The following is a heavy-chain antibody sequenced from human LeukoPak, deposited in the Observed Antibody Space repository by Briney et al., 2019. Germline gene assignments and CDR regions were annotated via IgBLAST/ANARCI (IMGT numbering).Heavy chain of an antibody. Sequence: GGSLRLSCAASGFAFSNYAMSWVRQAPGKGLEWVSAISGSGGSTYYADSVKGRFTISRDSSKNTLFLQVSSLRAEDTAVYYCVKRYSISSGVYWGQGTLVTVSS. CDR2: ISGSGGST. CDR3: VKRYSISSGVY. V-gene: IGHV3-23*01. CDR1: GFAFSNYA. D-gene: IGHD6-6*01. J-gene: IGHJ4*02.